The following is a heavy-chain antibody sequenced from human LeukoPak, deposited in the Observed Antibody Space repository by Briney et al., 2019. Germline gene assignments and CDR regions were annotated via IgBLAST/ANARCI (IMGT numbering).Heavy chain of an antibody. CDR2: IYYSGST. Sequence: KPSETLSLTCTVSGGSISSYYWSWIRQPPGKGLEWIGYIYYSGSTNYNPSLKSRVTISVDTSKNQFSLKLSSVTAADTAVYYCARSSGSQERFDPWGQGTLVTVSS. J-gene: IGHJ5*02. CDR3: ARSSGSQERFDP. CDR1: GGSISSYY. V-gene: IGHV4-59*01.